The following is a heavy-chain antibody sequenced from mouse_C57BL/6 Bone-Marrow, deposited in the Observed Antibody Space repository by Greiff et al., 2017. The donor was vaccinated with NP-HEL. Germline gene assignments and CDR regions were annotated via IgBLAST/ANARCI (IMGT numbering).Heavy chain of an antibody. CDR3: ASASSWDGNYYAVDC. Sequence: VQLQQSGPELVKPGASVKISCKASGYAFSSSWMHWVKQRPGQGLEWIGRIYPGDGDTNYNGKFKGKATLTADKSSSTAYMQLSSLTSEDSAVCFCASASSWDGNYYAVDCWGQGASVTVAS. V-gene: IGHV1-82*01. J-gene: IGHJ4*01. CDR2: IYPGDGDT. D-gene: IGHD1-1*01. CDR1: GYAFSSSW.